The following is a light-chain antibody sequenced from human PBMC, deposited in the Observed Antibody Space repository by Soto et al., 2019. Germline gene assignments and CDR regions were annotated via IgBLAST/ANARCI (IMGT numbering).Light chain of an antibody. J-gene: IGLJ3*02. CDR1: TIGSKS. CDR2: DDS. CDR3: QVWDSSRGV. V-gene: IGLV3-21*02. Sequence: SYELTQPPSVSVAPGQTARIPCGGNTIGSKSAHWYQQKPGQAPVLVVYDDSDRPSGIPERFSGYNSGNTATLTISRVGAGDEADYYCQVWDSSRGVFGGGTKLTVL.